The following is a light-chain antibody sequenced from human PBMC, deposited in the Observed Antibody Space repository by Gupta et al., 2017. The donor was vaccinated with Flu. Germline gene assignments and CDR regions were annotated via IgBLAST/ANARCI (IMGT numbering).Light chain of an antibody. CDR1: QSLLHFNGFNY. CDR3: MQSLHTPRT. Sequence: VMTRSPLSLPVTPGEPASISCRSSQSLLHFNGFNYLEWYLQKPGQSPQLLIYLGSNRASGVPDRFSGSGSGTDFTLRISRMEAEDVGIYYCMQSLHTPRTFGQGTKVEIK. CDR2: LGS. J-gene: IGKJ1*01. V-gene: IGKV2-28*01.